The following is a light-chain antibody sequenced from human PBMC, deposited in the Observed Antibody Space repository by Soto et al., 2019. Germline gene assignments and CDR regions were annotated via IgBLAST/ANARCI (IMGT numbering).Light chain of an antibody. CDR1: QSVSSSY. CDR2: GAS. J-gene: IGKJ3*01. Sequence: EIVLTQSPGTLFLSPGERATISYRASQSVSSSYLAWYQQRPGQAPRLLIFGASYRATGIPDRFSGSGSGTDFTVTISRLEPEDFAVYYCQEYSSSPPEFTFGPGTKVDSK. V-gene: IGKV3-20*01. CDR3: QEYSSSPPEFT.